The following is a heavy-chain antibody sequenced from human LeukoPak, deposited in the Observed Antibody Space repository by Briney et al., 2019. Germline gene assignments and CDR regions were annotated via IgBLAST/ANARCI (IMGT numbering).Heavy chain of an antibody. D-gene: IGHD5-18*01. Sequence: GESLRISCKASGYIFTNDWIGWVRQMPGKGLEWMGIIYPRDSDVRYSPSFQGQVTISADKSISTAYLQWSSLKASDTAMYYCARLRDMVTFDYWGQGTLVTVSS. CDR3: ARLRDMVTFDY. CDR1: GYIFTNDW. V-gene: IGHV5-51*01. J-gene: IGHJ4*02. CDR2: IYPRDSDV.